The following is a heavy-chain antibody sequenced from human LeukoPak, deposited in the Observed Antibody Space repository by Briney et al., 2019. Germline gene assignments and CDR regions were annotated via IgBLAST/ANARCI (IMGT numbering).Heavy chain of an antibody. CDR2: IWYDGSEK. J-gene: IGHJ4*02. D-gene: IGHD6-13*01. CDR1: GFTFRSYG. V-gene: IGHV3-33*01. CDR3: TREYLSSWYHFGY. Sequence: GTSLTLSCAASGFTFRSYGMHWVRQAPGKGLQWVGVIWYDGSEKYYADSVKVRFTISRDNSKNMLYLQMNSLKVEDTAVYYCTREYLSSWYHFGYWGQGTLVTVSP.